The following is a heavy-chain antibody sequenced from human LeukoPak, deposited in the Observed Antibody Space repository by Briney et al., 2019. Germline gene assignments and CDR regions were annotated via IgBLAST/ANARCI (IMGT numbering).Heavy chain of an antibody. CDR1: GYTFTGYY. V-gene: IGHV1-2*06. Sequence: ASVKVSCKASGYTFTGYYMHWVRQAPGQGLEWMGRINPNSGGTNYAQKFQGRVTMTRDTSISTPYMELRRLRSNDTAVYYCAREGYYYDSSGYYWGQGTLVTVSS. D-gene: IGHD3-22*01. J-gene: IGHJ4*02. CDR3: AREGYYYDSSGYY. CDR2: INPNSGGT.